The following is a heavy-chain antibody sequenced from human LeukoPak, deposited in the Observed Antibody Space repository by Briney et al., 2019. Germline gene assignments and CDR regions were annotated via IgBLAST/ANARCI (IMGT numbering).Heavy chain of an antibody. CDR1: GGTFSSYA. CDR3: AGALTGIAVAIRVGYYYGMDV. CDR2: ITPIFGTA. Sequence: ASVKVSCKASGGTFSSYAISWVRQAPGQGLEWMGGITPIFGTANYAQKFQGRVTITADESTSTAYMELSSLRSEDTAVYYCAGALTGIAVAIRVGYYYGMDVWGQGTTVTVSS. V-gene: IGHV1-69*13. J-gene: IGHJ6*02. D-gene: IGHD6-19*01.